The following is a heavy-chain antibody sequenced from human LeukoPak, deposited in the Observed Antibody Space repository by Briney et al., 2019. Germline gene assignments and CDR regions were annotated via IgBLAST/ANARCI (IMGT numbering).Heavy chain of an antibody. CDR1: GYSFTSYW. V-gene: IGHV5-51*01. CDR3: ARQGRKPEAAAPGDY. CDR2: IYPDDSDT. J-gene: IGHJ4*02. D-gene: IGHD6-13*01. Sequence: HGESLKISCKGSGYSFTSYWIAWVRQMPGKGLEWMGIIYPDDSDTRYSPSFQGQVTITADKSISTAYLQWSSLKASDTAMYYCARQGRKPEAAAPGDYWGQGTLVTVSS.